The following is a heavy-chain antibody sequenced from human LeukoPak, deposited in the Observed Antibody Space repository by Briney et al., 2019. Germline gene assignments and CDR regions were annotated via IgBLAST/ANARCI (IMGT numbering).Heavy chain of an antibody. Sequence: SEALSLTCTVSGGSISSSSYYWGWIRQPPGKGLEWIGSIYYSGSTYYNPSLKSRVTISVDTSKNQFSLKLSSVTAADTAVYYCARDSLDSSGYPEYFQHWGQGTLVTVSS. CDR2: IYYSGST. D-gene: IGHD3-22*01. CDR1: GGSISSSSYY. CDR3: ARDSLDSSGYPEYFQH. V-gene: IGHV4-39*07. J-gene: IGHJ1*01.